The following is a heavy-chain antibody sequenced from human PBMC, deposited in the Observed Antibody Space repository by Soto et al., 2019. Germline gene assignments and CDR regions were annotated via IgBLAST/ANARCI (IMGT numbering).Heavy chain of an antibody. CDR2: IWYDGTNK. D-gene: IGHD3-10*01. CDR3: ARDTYYYGSGSSVIDS. Sequence: QVQLVESGGGVVQPGRSLRLSCAASGFSFSSYGMYWVRQAPGKGLEWVAVIWYDGTNKYYVDSAKGRFTISRDNSKNTLSLQMNSLRAEDTAVYYCARDTYYYGSGSSVIDSWGQGTLVTVSS. J-gene: IGHJ4*02. V-gene: IGHV3-33*01. CDR1: GFSFSSYG.